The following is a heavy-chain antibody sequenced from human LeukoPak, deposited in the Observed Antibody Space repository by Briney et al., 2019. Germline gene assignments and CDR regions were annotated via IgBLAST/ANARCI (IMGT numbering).Heavy chain of an antibody. D-gene: IGHD3-16*01. CDR1: GYSFTTYW. CDR2: IYPGDSDT. V-gene: IGHV5-51*01. Sequence: GESLKISCKGSGYSFTTYWIGWVRPMPGKGLEWMGIIYPGDSDTRYSPSFQGQVTISADKSISTAYPQWSRLKASDTAMYYCARQLGNAFDIWGQGTMVTVSS. J-gene: IGHJ3*02. CDR3: ARQLGNAFDI.